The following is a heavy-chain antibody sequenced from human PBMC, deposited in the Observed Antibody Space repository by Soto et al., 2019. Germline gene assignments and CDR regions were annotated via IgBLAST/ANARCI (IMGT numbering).Heavy chain of an antibody. J-gene: IGHJ6*03. Sequence: SPTLSLTCAISGDSVSSNSATWNWIRQSPSRGLEWLGRTYYRSKWYNDYAVSVKSRITVNPDTSKNQFSLQLNSVTPEETAVYYCARSGLARVATAAYMDAWGKGTTVTVSS. CDR1: GDSVSSNSAT. CDR2: TYYRSKWYN. CDR3: ARSGLARVATAAYMDA. V-gene: IGHV6-1*01. D-gene: IGHD5-12*01.